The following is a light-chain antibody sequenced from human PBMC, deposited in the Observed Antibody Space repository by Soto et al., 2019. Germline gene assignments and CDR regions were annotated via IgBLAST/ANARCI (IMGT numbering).Light chain of an antibody. CDR2: GAS. V-gene: IGKV3D-20*02. CDR1: QSVSSSY. CDR3: QQRSNWLIS. J-gene: IGKJ3*01. Sequence: EIVLTQSPGTLSLSPGERATLSCRASQSVSSSYLAWYQQKPGQAPKLLIYGASSRATGIPDRFSGSGSGTDFTLTNSGLEPEDFAVYYCQQRSNWLISFGPGTKVDIK.